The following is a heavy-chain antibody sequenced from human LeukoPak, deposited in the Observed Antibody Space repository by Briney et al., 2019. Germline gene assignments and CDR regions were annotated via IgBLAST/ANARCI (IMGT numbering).Heavy chain of an antibody. CDR1: GFTVSSNS. CDR3: ARETEYYDSLDYYYYYMDV. V-gene: IGHV3-53*01. CDR2: IYSDNT. Sequence: GGSLRLSCTVSGFTVSSNSMSWVRQAPGKGLEWVSFIYSDNTHYSDSVKGRFTISRDNAKNSLYLQMSSLRAEDTAVYYCARETEYYDSLDYYYYYMDVWGKGTTVTVSS. J-gene: IGHJ6*03. D-gene: IGHD3-22*01.